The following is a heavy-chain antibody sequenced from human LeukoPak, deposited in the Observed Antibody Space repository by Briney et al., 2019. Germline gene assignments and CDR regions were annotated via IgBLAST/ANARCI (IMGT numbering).Heavy chain of an antibody. CDR2: VSPYTGST. CDR3: SREVWRLYYIAS. V-gene: IGHV1-18*01. Sequence: GASVKVSCKASGYTFNSYGISWVRQAPGQGLEWMGLVSPYTGSTRYAHSLQGRVTMTTYTSTGTAYMYLTSLTSNDEAMYDCSREVWRLYYIASWGHGNLVTVPS. CDR1: GYTFNSYG. J-gene: IGHJ4*03. D-gene: IGHD3-3*01.